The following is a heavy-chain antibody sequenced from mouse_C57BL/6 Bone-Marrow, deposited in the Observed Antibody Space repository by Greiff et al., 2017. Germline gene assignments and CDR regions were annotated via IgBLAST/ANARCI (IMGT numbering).Heavy chain of an antibody. V-gene: IGHV1-34*01. D-gene: IGHD4-1*01. Sequence: DVKLVESGPELVKPGASVKMSCKASGYTFTDYYMHWVKQSHGKSLEWIGYIYPNNGGNGYNQKFKGKATLTVDKSSSTAYMELRSLRSEDSAVYYCAREILTGKGFAYWGQGTLVTVSA. J-gene: IGHJ3*01. CDR3: AREILTGKGFAY. CDR1: GYTFTDYY. CDR2: IYPNNGGN.